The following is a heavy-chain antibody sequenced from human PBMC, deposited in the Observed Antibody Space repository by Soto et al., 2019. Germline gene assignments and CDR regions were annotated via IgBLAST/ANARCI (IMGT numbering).Heavy chain of an antibody. CDR2: IYYSGST. CDR3: ARATFIRKGYYDATDYYYFDY. Sequence: SETLSLTCAVSGDPISSGGFSWSWIRQSPGKGLELIGYIYYSGSTYYNPSLKSRVTISVDRSKNEFSLRLSSVTAADTAVYYCARATFIRKGYYDATDYYYFDYWGQGTLVTVSS. V-gene: IGHV4-30-2*06. CDR1: GDPISSGGFS. J-gene: IGHJ4*02. D-gene: IGHD3-22*01.